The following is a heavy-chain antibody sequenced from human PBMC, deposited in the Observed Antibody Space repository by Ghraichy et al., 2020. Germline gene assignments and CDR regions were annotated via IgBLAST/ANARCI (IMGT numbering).Heavy chain of an antibody. J-gene: IGHJ4*02. D-gene: IGHD4-17*01. CDR2: ISCNGGNT. CDR3: ARRFADDYGVYFDS. V-gene: IGHV3-23*01. CDR1: GFTFSTYA. Sequence: GGSLRLSCAASGFTFSTYAMSWVRQAPGKGLEWVAVISCNGGNTYYADSVKGRFTISRDNSKNTLYLQMNSLRAEDTAVYYCARRFADDYGVYFDSRGQGTLVTVSS.